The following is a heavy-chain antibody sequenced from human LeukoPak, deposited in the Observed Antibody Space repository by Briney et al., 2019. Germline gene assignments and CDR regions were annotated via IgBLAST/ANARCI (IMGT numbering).Heavy chain of an antibody. Sequence: GGSLRLSCAASGFTFSSFGMHWVRQAPGKGLEWVSFLRFDATSYYYAESVKGRFTISRDNSKNTLYLQMNSLRSEDTAVYYCARLRIYSSGSSSWFDPWGQGTLVTVSS. V-gene: IGHV3-30*02. D-gene: IGHD6-19*01. CDR3: ARLRIYSSGSSSWFDP. CDR1: GFTFSSFG. CDR2: LRFDATSY. J-gene: IGHJ5*02.